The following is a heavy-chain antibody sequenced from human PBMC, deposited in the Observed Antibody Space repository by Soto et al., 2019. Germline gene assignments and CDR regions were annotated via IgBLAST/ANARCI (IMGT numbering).Heavy chain of an antibody. D-gene: IGHD4-17*01. CDR2: IWYDGSNK. V-gene: IGHV3-33*01. CDR3: ARAFSTTVKENWFDP. CDR1: GFTFSSYG. J-gene: IGHJ5*02. Sequence: QVQLVESGGGVVQPGRSLRLSCAASGFTFSSYGMHWVRQAPGKGLEWVAVIWYDGSNKYYADSVKGRFTISRDNSKNTLHLQMNSLRAEDTAVYYCARAFSTTVKENWFDPWGQGTLVTVSS.